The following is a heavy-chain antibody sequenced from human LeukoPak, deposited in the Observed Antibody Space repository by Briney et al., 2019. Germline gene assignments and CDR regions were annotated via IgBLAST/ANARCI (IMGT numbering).Heavy chain of an antibody. CDR3: ARGVEPLAANTLAY. CDR2: LYSDGNT. J-gene: IGHJ4*02. Sequence: PGGSLTLSCPASGFTLITNDMTWVRQAPGKGLEWVSVLYSDGNTKYADSVQGRFTISRDNSKNTLYLEMNSLSPDDTAVYYCARGVEPLAANTLAYWGQGTLVTVSS. CDR1: GFTLITND. D-gene: IGHD1-14*01. V-gene: IGHV3-53*01.